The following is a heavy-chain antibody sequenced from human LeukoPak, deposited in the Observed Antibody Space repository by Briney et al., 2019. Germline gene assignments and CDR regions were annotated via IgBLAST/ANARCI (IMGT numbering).Heavy chain of an antibody. V-gene: IGHV1-18*01. CDR2: ISAYNGNT. Sequence: ASVKVSCKASGYTFTSYGISWVRQAPGQGLEWMGWISAYNGNTNYAQKLQGRVTMTTDTSTSTAYMELRSLRSDDTAVYYCARHPPRIQLNGMDVWGQGTTVTVSS. J-gene: IGHJ6*02. D-gene: IGHD5-18*01. CDR3: ARHPPRIQLNGMDV. CDR1: GYTFTSYG.